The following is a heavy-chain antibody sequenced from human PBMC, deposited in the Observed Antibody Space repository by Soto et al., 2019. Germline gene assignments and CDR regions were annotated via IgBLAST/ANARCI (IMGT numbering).Heavy chain of an antibody. Sequence: QVQLVQSGAEVKEPGSSVKVSCEASGGSFETFIMNWVRQTPGRGLEWMGGVVPILGTPTYAERFKGKVKLPATLSAGTTQREVTSLTSEDSGIYYCARIGTDGSSRSGMDVWGQGTTVIVPS. CDR2: VVPILGTP. CDR1: GGSFETFI. J-gene: IGHJ6*02. V-gene: IGHV1-69*01. CDR3: ARIGTDGSSRSGMDV. D-gene: IGHD3-10*01.